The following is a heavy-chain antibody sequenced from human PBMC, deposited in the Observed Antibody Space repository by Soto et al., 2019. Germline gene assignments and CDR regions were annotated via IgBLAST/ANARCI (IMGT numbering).Heavy chain of an antibody. Sequence: SVKVSCKASGGTFSSYTISWVRQAPGQGLEWMGRIIPILGIANYAQKFQGRVTITADKSTSTAYMELSSLRSEDTAVYYCARSGHYCSSTSCYLGYWGQGTLVTVSS. J-gene: IGHJ4*02. CDR3: ARSGHYCSSTSCYLGY. CDR2: IIPILGIA. CDR1: GGTFSSYT. V-gene: IGHV1-69*02. D-gene: IGHD2-2*01.